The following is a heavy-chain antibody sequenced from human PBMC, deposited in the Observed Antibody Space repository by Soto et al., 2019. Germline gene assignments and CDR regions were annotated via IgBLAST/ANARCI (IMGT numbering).Heavy chain of an antibody. CDR3: TRVVRVATKRRAFDI. V-gene: IGHV1-8*01. CDR1: GYTFTSHD. CDR2: MNPHSGNA. Sequence: QEQLVQSGAEVKKPGASVKVSCKASGYTFTSHDITWVRQATGQGLEWMGWMNPHSGNAVSAQKFQGRLTMTTNTTISAAYMEQSSLRSEDTTGYYCTRVVRVATKRRAFDIWGQGTMVTVSS. J-gene: IGHJ3*02. D-gene: IGHD5-12*01.